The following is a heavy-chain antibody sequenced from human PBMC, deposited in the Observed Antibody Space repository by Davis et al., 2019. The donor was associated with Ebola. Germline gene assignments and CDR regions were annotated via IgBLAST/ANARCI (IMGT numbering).Heavy chain of an antibody. CDR2: ISYDGNNK. Sequence: GESLKISCAASGFTFDDYAMHWVRQAPGKGLEWVAVISYDGNNKYYADSVKGRFTISRDNSKNTLYLQMNGLRAEDTAVYYCAKDPRTTRLGAIFDYWGQGTLVTVSS. CDR3: AKDPRTTRLGAIFDY. V-gene: IGHV3-30-3*01. J-gene: IGHJ4*02. CDR1: GFTFDDYA. D-gene: IGHD1-26*01.